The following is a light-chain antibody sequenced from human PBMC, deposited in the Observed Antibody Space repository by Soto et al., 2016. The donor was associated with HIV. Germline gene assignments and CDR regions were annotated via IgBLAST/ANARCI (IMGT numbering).Light chain of an antibody. CDR3: QQLNSYPLT. J-gene: IGKJ4*01. CDR1: QGISSY. CDR2: AAS. Sequence: DIQLTQSPSFLSASVGDTVTITCRASQGISSYLAWYQQKPGKAPKLLIYAASTLQSGVPSRFSGSGSGTEFTLTIGSLQPEDFATYYCQQLNSYPLTFGGGPRWTSN. V-gene: IGKV1-9*01.